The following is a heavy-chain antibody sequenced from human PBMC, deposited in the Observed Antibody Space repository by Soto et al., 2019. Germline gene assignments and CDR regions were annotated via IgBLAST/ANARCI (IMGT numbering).Heavy chain of an antibody. Sequence: QVQLVEYGGLLVKPGGSLRLSCAASGFTFGDYYMSWFRRAPGKGLEWLAYIDSGSRYTNYADSVKGRSTISRDNAQNTIYLELNSLKVEDTATYFCARGRQYGGDPPPSDDWGQGTMVTVSS. V-gene: IGHV3-11*06. CDR2: IDSGSRYT. CDR1: GFTFGDYY. J-gene: IGHJ4*02. D-gene: IGHD4-17*01. CDR3: ARGRQYGGDPPPSDD.